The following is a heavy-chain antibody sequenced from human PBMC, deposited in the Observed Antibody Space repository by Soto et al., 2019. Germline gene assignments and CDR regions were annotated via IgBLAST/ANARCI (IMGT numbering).Heavy chain of an antibody. CDR1: GFTFGDYA. Sequence: GGSLRLSCTASGFTFGDYAMSWFLQAPGKGLEWVGFIRSKAYGGTTEYAASVKGRFTISRDDSKSIAYLQMNSLKTEDTAVYYCTSSRRLWGTFDPWGQGTLVTVSS. CDR2: IRSKAYGGTT. D-gene: IGHD3-16*01. CDR3: TSSRRLWGTFDP. V-gene: IGHV3-49*03. J-gene: IGHJ5*02.